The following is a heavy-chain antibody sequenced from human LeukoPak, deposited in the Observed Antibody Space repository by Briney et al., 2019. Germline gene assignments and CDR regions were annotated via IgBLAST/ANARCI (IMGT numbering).Heavy chain of an antibody. CDR1: GFTFSSYA. V-gene: IGHV3-23*01. J-gene: IGHJ6*02. CDR3: AKDPIQLWPLYYYYYGMDV. CDR2: ISGSGGST. D-gene: IGHD5-18*01. Sequence: PGGSLRLSCAASGFTFSSYAMSWVRQAPGKGLEWVSAISGSGGSTYCADSVKGRFTISRDNSKNTLYLQMNSLRAEDTAVYYCAKDPIQLWPLYYYYYGMDVWGQGTTVTVSS.